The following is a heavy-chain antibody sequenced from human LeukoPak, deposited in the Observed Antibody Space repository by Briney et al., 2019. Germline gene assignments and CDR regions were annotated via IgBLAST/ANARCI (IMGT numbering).Heavy chain of an antibody. CDR1: GFTFSSYD. CDR2: ISTAGDT. J-gene: IGHJ6*02. V-gene: IGHV3-13*01. D-gene: IGHD2-15*01. Sequence: GGSLTLSCAASGFTFSSYDMHWVRHATGKGLEWVSAISTAGDTYYPGSVKGRFTISRENAKNSLYLQMNSLRAGDTAVYYCARGYCSGGSCYYYYYGVDVWGQGTTVTVSS. CDR3: ARGYCSGGSCYYYYYGVDV.